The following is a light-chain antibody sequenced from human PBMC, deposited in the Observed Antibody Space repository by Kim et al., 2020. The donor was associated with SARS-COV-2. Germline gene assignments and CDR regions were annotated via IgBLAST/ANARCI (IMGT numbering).Light chain of an antibody. Sequence: QSALTQPASVSGSPGQSITISCTGTSSDVGSYNLVSWYQQHPGKVPKLMIYEVTERPSGVSNRFSGSKSGNTASLTISGLQAEDEADYYCCSYASSFTLVFGGGTKLTVL. CDR1: SSDVGSYNL. V-gene: IGLV2-23*02. CDR3: CSYASSFTLV. J-gene: IGLJ3*02. CDR2: EVT.